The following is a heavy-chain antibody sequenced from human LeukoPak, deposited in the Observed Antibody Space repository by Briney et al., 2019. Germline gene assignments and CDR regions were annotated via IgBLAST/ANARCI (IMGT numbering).Heavy chain of an antibody. Sequence: GGSLRLSSAASGFTFSSYSMNWVRQAPGKGLEWVSSISSSSSYIYYADSVKGRFTISRDNAKNSLYLRMNSLRAEDTAVYYCARVPGPRAATIGQGYWGQGTLVTVSS. J-gene: IGHJ4*02. CDR1: GFTFSSYS. D-gene: IGHD5-12*01. V-gene: IGHV3-21*01. CDR3: ARVPGPRAATIGQGY. CDR2: ISSSSSYI.